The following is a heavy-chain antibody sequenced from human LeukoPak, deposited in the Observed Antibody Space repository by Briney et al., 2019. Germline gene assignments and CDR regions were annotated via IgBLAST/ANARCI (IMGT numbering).Heavy chain of an antibody. CDR3: AKGIAAAPLLY. J-gene: IGHJ4*02. CDR2: ISYDGSNK. D-gene: IGHD6-13*01. V-gene: IGHV3-30*18. CDR1: GFTFSSYD. Sequence: PGGSLRLSCAVSGFTFSSYDMHWVRQAPGKGLEWVAVISYDGSNKYYADSLKGRFTISRDNSKNTLYLQMNSLRAEDTAVYYCAKGIAAAPLLYWGQGTLVTVSS.